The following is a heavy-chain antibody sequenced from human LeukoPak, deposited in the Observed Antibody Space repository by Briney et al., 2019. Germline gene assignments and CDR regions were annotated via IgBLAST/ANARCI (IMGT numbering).Heavy chain of an antibody. J-gene: IGHJ4*02. V-gene: IGHV1-46*01. CDR3: ARDEYYGSGSYYGDFDY. CDR2: ISPSGGST. D-gene: IGHD3-10*01. Sequence: ASVKVSCKAFGYTLTSNYMHWVRQAPGQGPEWMGVISPSGGSTTYAQKLQGRVTMTTDTSTSTAYMELRSLRSDDTAVYYCARDEYYGSGSYYGDFDYWGQGTLVTVSS. CDR1: GYTLTSNY.